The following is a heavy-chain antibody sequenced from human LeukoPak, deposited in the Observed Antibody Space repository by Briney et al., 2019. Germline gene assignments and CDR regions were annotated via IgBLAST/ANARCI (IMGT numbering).Heavy chain of an antibody. CDR2: INHSGST. Sequence: SETLSLTCTVAGGSISSTSYYWGWIRQPPGKGLEWIGEINHSGSTNYNPSLKSRVTISVDTSKNQFSLKLSSVTAADTAVYYCARGGPLWFGDYWGQGTLVTVSS. V-gene: IGHV4-39*07. CDR3: ARGGPLWFGDY. J-gene: IGHJ4*02. D-gene: IGHD3-10*01. CDR1: GGSISSTSYY.